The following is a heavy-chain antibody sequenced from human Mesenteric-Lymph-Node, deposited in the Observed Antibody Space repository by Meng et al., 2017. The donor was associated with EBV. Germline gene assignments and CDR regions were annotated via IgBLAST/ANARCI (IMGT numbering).Heavy chain of an antibody. CDR2: INPNGNT. CDR1: GFTFSSSP. J-gene: IGHJ5*02. CDR3: AKDGPRLHWFDR. V-gene: IGHV3-23*01. Sequence: EVQLLESGGGLVQPXGALRLSCEASGFTFSSSPLTWVRQAPGKGLEWVSTINPNGNTYYADSVMGRFTISRDNSKNTLFLQMNSLRADDTAVYYCAKDGPRLHWFDRWGQGTLVTVSS.